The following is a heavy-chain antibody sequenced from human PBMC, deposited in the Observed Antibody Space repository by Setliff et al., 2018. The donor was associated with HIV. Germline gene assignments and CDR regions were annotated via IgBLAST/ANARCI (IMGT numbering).Heavy chain of an antibody. J-gene: IGHJ5*02. D-gene: IGHD3-3*01. Sequence: SETLSLTCTVSGDSITSGHYYWGWIRQPPGKGLEWIGNILSGRDTYYNPSLKSRVSMSVDTSKNQFSLRLTSVTAADTAVYFCARPHSGRGGVAWFDPWGQGTLVTVSS. V-gene: IGHV4-39*01. CDR1: GDSITSGHYY. CDR2: ILSGRDT. CDR3: ARPHSGRGGVAWFDP.